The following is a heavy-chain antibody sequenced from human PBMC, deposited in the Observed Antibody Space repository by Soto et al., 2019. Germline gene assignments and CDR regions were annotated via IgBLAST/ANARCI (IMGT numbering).Heavy chain of an antibody. D-gene: IGHD3-9*01. CDR2: ISGSGGST. V-gene: IGHV3-23*01. J-gene: IGHJ4*02. Sequence: GGSLRLSCAASGFTFSSYAMSWVRQAPGKGLEWVSAISGSGGSTYYADSVKGRFTISRDNSKNTLYLQMNSLRAEDTAVYYCAKDQTYYDILTGSNLIDYWGQGTLVTVSS. CDR3: AKDQTYYDILTGSNLIDY. CDR1: GFTFSSYA.